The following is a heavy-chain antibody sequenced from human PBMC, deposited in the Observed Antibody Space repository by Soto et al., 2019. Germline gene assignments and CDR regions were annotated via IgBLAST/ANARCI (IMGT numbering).Heavy chain of an antibody. CDR2: VNPTGST. D-gene: IGHD6-19*01. Sequence: QVQVQQWGAGLLKSSETLSLTCAVYGGSFSGYYWSWIRQSPGKGLEWIGEVNPTGSTKYNPSLKSRVTISVDTSKNQFSLKLISVTAADTALYYCARSREQWLVDAFDIWGQGTMVTVSS. CDR1: GGSFSGYY. CDR3: ARSREQWLVDAFDI. J-gene: IGHJ3*02. V-gene: IGHV4-34*01.